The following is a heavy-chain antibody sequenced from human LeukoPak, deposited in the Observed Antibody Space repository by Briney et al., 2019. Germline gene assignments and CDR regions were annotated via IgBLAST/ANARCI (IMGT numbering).Heavy chain of an antibody. CDR2: INPNSGGT. D-gene: IGHD6-19*01. CDR1: GYTFTGYY. J-gene: IGHJ4*02. V-gene: IGHV1-2*02. CDR3: ARVPLTYSSGYPGY. Sequence: ASVKVSCKASGYTFTGYYMHWVRQAPGQGLEWMGWINPNSGGTNYAQKFQGRVTMTRDTSISTAYMELGRLRSDDTAVYYCARVPLTYSSGYPGYWGQGTLVTVSS.